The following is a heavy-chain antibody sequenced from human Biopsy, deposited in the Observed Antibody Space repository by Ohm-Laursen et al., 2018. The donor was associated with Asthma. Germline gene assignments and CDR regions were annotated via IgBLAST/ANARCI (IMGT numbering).Heavy chain of an antibody. D-gene: IGHD4-17*01. V-gene: IGHV3-7*01. CDR1: GFTFGNFW. CDR2: INGDGSQK. Sequence: GSLRLSCAASGFTFGNFWMSWGRQTPGKGLEWVATINGDGSQKSYVDSVTGRFTISRDNSKNSLHLEMNSLRAEDTAVYYCARKARHGDYDFDYWGQGTLVTVSS. J-gene: IGHJ4*02. CDR3: ARKARHGDYDFDY.